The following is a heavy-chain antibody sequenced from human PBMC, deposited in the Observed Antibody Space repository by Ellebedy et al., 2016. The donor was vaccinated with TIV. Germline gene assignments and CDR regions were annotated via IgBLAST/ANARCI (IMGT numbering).Heavy chain of an antibody. Sequence: MPSETLSLTCSVSGGSISSSNYYWGWIRQPPGKGLEWIGSIYYSGSTYYNPSLKSRVTISVATSKNQFSLKLSSVTAADTAVYYCARLGRQQLSRCHFDYWGQGTLVTVSS. V-gene: IGHV4-39*01. D-gene: IGHD6-13*01. CDR1: GGSISSSNYY. J-gene: IGHJ4*02. CDR2: IYYSGST. CDR3: ARLGRQQLSRCHFDY.